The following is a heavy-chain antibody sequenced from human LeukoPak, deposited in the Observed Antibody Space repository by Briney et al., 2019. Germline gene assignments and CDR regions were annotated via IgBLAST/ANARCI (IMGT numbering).Heavy chain of an antibody. V-gene: IGHV3-9*01. CDR1: GFTFDDYA. J-gene: IGHJ4*02. D-gene: IGHD5-12*01. Sequence: PGGSLRLSCAASGFTFDDYAMHWVRQDPGKGLEWVSGISWNSGSIAYADSVKGRFTISRDNAKNSLYLQMNSLRAEDTALYYCAKDFGRSAYDRPFDYWGQGTLVTVSS. CDR2: ISWNSGSI. CDR3: AKDFGRSAYDRPFDY.